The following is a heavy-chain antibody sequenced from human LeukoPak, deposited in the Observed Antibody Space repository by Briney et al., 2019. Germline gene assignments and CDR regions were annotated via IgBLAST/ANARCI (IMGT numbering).Heavy chain of an antibody. CDR3: ARDPRSVAGRSDY. CDR1: RYTFTGYY. V-gene: IGHV1-2*02. D-gene: IGHD6-19*01. J-gene: IGHJ4*02. Sequence: ASVKVSCKASRYTFTGYYMHWVRQAPGQGLEWMGWINPNSGGTNYAQKFQGRVTMTRDTSISTAYMELSRLRSDDTAVYYCARDPRSVAGRSDYWGQGTLVTVSS. CDR2: INPNSGGT.